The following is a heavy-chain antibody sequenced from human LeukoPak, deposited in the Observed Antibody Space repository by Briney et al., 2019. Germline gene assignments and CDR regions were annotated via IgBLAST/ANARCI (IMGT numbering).Heavy chain of an antibody. Sequence: ASVKVSCKASGYTFTSYDINWVRQATGQGLEWMGWMNPNSGNTGYAQKFQGRVTMTRNTSISTAYMELSSLRSEDTAVYYCARPRIAARFLFDPWGQGTLVTVSS. CDR2: MNPNSGNT. J-gene: IGHJ5*02. V-gene: IGHV1-8*01. CDR1: GYTFTSYD. CDR3: ARPRIAARFLFDP. D-gene: IGHD6-6*01.